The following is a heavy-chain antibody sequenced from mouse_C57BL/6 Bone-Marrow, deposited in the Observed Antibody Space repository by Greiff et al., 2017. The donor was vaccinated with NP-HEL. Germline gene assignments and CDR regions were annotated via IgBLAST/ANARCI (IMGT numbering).Heavy chain of an antibody. CDR1: GYTFTDYE. CDR3: TSMGVY. D-gene: IGHD1-1*02. CDR2: IDPETGGT. J-gene: IGHJ3*01. Sequence: VQLQQSGAELVRPGASVTLSCKASGYTFTDYEMHWVKQTPVHGLEWIGAIDPETGGTAYNQKFKGKAILTAEKSSITAYMELRSLTSEDSAVYYCTSMGVYWGQGNLVTVSA. V-gene: IGHV1-15*01.